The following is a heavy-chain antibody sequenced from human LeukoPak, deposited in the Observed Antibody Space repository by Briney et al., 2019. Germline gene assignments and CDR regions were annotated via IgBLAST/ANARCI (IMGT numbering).Heavy chain of an antibody. CDR3: ARDGSGGWSFFDY. Sequence: SETLSLTCTVSGGSISGYYWSWIRQPPGKGLEWIGYIYYSGSTNYNPSLKSRVIISVDTSKNQFSLKLSSVTAADTAVYYCARDGSGGWSFFDYWGQGTLVTVSS. CDR2: IYYSGST. V-gene: IGHV4-59*01. D-gene: IGHD6-19*01. J-gene: IGHJ4*02. CDR1: GGSISGYY.